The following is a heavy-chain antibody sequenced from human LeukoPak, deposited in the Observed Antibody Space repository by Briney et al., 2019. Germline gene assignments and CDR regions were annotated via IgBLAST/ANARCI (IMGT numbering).Heavy chain of an antibody. V-gene: IGHV3-23*01. CDR2: ISGSGGST. D-gene: IGHD3-10*01. J-gene: IGHJ4*02. Sequence: GGSLRLSCAPSGFTFSSYAMSWVRQAPGKGLEWVSAISGSGGSTYYADSVKGRFTVSRDNSKNTLYLQMNSLRAEDTAVYYCAKVVTMVRGVSYLFDYWGQGTLVTVSS. CDR3: AKVVTMVRGVSYLFDY. CDR1: GFTFSSYA.